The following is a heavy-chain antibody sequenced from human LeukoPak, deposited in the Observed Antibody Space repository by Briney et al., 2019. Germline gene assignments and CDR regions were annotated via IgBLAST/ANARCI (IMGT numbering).Heavy chain of an antibody. J-gene: IGHJ4*02. CDR1: GGSISSGSSF. V-gene: IGHV4-61*02. D-gene: IGHD4-17*01. Sequence: PSQTLSLTCIVSGGSISSGSSFWSWIRQPAGKGLEWIGRIYISGSTNYNPSPKSRVTMSVDTSKNQFSLKLSSVTAADTAVYYCARGVTNFDYWGQGTLVTVSS. CDR3: ARGVTNFDY. CDR2: IYISGST.